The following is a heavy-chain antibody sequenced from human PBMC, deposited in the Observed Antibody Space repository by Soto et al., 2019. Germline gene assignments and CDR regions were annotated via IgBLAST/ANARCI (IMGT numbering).Heavy chain of an antibody. Sequence: ASVKVSCKASGYTFTSYAMHWVRQAPGQRLEWMGWIDAGNGNTKYSQKFQGRVTITRDTSASTAYMELSSLRSEDTAVYYCARDAGEMATIMNYFDYWGQGTRVTVAS. CDR1: GYTFTSYA. CDR3: ARDAGEMATIMNYFDY. J-gene: IGHJ4*02. V-gene: IGHV1-3*01. CDR2: IDAGNGNT. D-gene: IGHD5-12*01.